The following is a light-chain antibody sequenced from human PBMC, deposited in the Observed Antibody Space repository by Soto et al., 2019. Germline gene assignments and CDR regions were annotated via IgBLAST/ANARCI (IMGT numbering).Light chain of an antibody. CDR2: GAS. V-gene: IGKV3-20*01. Sequence: EIVLTQSPGTLSLSPGDRATLSCTASQSVSVNYLAWYQQIPGQAPRLLIYGASSRATGVPDRFTGSGSGTHFTLTIARLEPEDFATYYCQHYNSYSEAFGQGTKVELK. CDR1: QSVSVNY. J-gene: IGKJ1*01. CDR3: QHYNSYSEA.